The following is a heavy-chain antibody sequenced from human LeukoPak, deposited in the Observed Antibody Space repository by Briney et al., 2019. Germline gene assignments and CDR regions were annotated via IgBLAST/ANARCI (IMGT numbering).Heavy chain of an antibody. V-gene: IGHV3-23*01. J-gene: IGHJ5*02. CDR1: GFTFSSYA. CDR2: ISGSGGST. D-gene: IGHD2-2*01. CDR3: AKGDYCSSTSCYFLNRFDP. Sequence: QPGGSLRLSCAASGFTFSSYAMSWVRQAPGKGLEWVSAISGSGGSTYYADSVKGRFTISRSNSKTTLYLQMNSPRAEDAAVYYCAKGDYCSSTSCYFLNRFDPWGQGTLVTVSS.